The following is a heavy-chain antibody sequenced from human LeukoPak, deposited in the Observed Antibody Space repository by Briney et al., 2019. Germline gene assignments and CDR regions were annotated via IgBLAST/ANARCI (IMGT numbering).Heavy chain of an antibody. CDR2: IYYSGST. D-gene: IGHD5-18*01. Sequence: PSETLSLTCTVSGGSISSYYWSWIRQPPGKGLEWIGYIYYSGSTNYNPSLKSRVTISVDTSKNQLSLKLSSVTAADTAVYYCARHSLGYRYGLFDYWGQGTLVTVSS. J-gene: IGHJ4*02. CDR3: ARHSLGYRYGLFDY. V-gene: IGHV4-59*08. CDR1: GGSISSYY.